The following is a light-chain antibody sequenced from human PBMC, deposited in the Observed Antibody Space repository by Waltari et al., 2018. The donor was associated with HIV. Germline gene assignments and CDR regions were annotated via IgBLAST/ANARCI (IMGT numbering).Light chain of an antibody. CDR1: QDIRNY. V-gene: IGKV1-33*01. CDR3: QQYDDLPRT. Sequence: DIQMTQSPSSLSASEGHSVTITCQASQDIRNYLNWFQQKPGKAPKFLIYDASNLETGVPSRFSGSGSGTEFTFTISSLQPEDIATYYCQQYDDLPRTFGQGTKVEIK. CDR2: DAS. J-gene: IGKJ1*01.